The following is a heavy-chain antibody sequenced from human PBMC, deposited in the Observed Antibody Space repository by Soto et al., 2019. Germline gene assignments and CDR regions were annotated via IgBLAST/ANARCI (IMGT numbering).Heavy chain of an antibody. D-gene: IGHD4-17*01. CDR2: LNAGNGNT. CDR3: ASESYGGEFDY. V-gene: IGHV1-3*05. Sequence: QVQLVQSGAEEKKTGASVKVSCKASGYPFTSYAMHWVRQAPGQRLEGMGWLNAGNGNTKYSQKFQGRVTITRDTSASTAYMELSSLRSEDTAVYYCASESYGGEFDYWGQGTLVTVSS. CDR1: GYPFTSYA. J-gene: IGHJ4*02.